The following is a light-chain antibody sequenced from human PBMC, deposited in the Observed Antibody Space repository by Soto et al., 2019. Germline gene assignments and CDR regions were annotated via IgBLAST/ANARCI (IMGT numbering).Light chain of an antibody. J-gene: IGLJ3*02. CDR3: KSYTSISTWV. CDR1: SSDVGGYNY. V-gene: IGLV2-14*01. Sequence: QAVLAQPASVSGSPGQSITISCSGTSSDVGGYNYVSWYQHHPGKAPKLLIYEVTNRPSGVSNRFSGSKSGNTASLTISGLQAEDEAAYYCKSYTSISTWVFGGGTKLTVL. CDR2: EVT.